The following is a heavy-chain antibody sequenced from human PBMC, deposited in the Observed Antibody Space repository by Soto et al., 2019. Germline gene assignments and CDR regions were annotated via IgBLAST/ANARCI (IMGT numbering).Heavy chain of an antibody. D-gene: IGHD2-8*01. CDR3: AREIMPMTNDWYFDL. V-gene: IGHV4-34*01. CDR2: INHILST. Sequence: SETLSLTCAVYGGSFSGYYWIWIRQPPVNGLEFIGEINHILSTNYNPSLKSRFTISLYTSKNHFSLRRISVTSADTSVYYCAREIMPMTNDWYFDLWGRGNLVTVSS. CDR1: GGSFSGYY. J-gene: IGHJ2*01.